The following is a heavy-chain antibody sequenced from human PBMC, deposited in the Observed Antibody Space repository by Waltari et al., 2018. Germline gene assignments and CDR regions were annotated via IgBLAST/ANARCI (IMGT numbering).Heavy chain of an antibody. CDR1: GGSISSHY. CDR2: IYYSGST. D-gene: IGHD3-22*01. J-gene: IGHJ4*02. Sequence: QVQLQESGPGLVKPSETLSLTCTVSGGSISSHYWSWIRQPPGKGLEWIGYIYYSGSTNYNPSLKSRVTISVDTSKNQFSLKLSSVTAADTAVYYCARGTHYYDSSGYYFYFDYWGQGTLVTVSS. V-gene: IGHV4-59*11. CDR3: ARGTHYYDSSGYYFYFDY.